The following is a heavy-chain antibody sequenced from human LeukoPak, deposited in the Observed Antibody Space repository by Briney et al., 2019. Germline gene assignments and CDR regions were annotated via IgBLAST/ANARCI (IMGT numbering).Heavy chain of an antibody. CDR2: IKPDGSEQ. CDR1: GFTFGSFW. J-gene: IGHJ4*02. CDR3: ARVRDSVSLFDY. D-gene: IGHD2-21*02. Sequence: GGSLRLSCAASGFTFGSFWMTWVRQAPGKGLEWVANIKPDGSEQYYVDSLKGRFTISRDNAKNSLYLQINSLRAEDTAVYYCARVRDSVSLFDYWGQGTLVTVSS. V-gene: IGHV3-7*04.